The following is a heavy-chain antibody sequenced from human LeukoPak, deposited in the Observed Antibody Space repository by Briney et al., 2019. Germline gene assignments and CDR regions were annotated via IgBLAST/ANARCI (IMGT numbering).Heavy chain of an antibody. CDR2: FSNSGNN. D-gene: IGHD7-27*01. CDR3: ARGSNWGDY. CDR1: GGSISDYY. V-gene: IGHV4-59*12. J-gene: IGHJ4*02. Sequence: TSETLSLTCTVSGGSISDYYWSWIRQPPGKGLEWIGYFSNSGNNNYNPSLKGRVTMSVDTSKNQFSLKLSSVTAADTAVYYCARGSNWGDYWGQGTLVTVSS.